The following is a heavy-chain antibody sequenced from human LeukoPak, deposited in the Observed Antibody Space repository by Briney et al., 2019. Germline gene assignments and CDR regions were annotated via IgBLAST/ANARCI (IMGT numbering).Heavy chain of an antibody. CDR1: GFSFSTYS. CDR3: ARDQSSDY. J-gene: IGHJ4*02. CDR2: ISSGSSIV. Sequence: TGGSLRLSCAASGFSFSTYSMNWVRQAPGKGLEWVSYISSGSSIVYYADSVKGRFTISRDNAKNSLYLQMNSLRDEDTAVYYCARDQSSDYWGQGALVTVSS. V-gene: IGHV3-48*02.